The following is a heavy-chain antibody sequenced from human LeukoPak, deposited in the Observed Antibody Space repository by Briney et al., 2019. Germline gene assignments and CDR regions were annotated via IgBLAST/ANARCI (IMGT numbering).Heavy chain of an antibody. J-gene: IGHJ3*02. CDR1: GYTFTGYY. D-gene: IGHD3-10*01. V-gene: IGHV1-2*02. CDR2: INPNNGGT. CDR3: ARDLWFGELPLNAFDI. Sequence: ASVKVSCKASGYTFTGYYMHWMRQAPGQGIEWMGWINPNNGGTNYGQKFQGRVTMTRDTSISTAYMELSRLRSDDTAVYYCARDLWFGELPLNAFDIWGQGTMVTVSS.